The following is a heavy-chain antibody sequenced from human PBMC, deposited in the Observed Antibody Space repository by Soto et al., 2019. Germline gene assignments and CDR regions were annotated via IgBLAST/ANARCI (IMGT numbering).Heavy chain of an antibody. CDR1: GYSLANYW. D-gene: IGHD1-20*01. CDR3: ATLTVTGTYYFDY. CDR2: IYPVDSDA. V-gene: IGHV5-51*01. Sequence: GESLKISCQGSGYSLANYWIAWVRQMPGKGLEWMGMIYPVDSDARYSPSFQGQVTISADKSISTAYLQWTSLRASDTAMYYCATLTVTGTYYFDYWGQGTVVTVSS. J-gene: IGHJ4*02.